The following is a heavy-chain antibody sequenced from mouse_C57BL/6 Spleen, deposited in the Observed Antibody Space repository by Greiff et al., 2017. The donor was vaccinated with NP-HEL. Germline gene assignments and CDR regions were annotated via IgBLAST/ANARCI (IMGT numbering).Heavy chain of an antibody. V-gene: IGHV1-82*01. CDR3: EGAYYGTTGAMDY. J-gene: IGHJ4*01. CDR2: IYPGDGDT. Sequence: VQLVESGPELVKPGASVKISCKASGYAFSSSWMNWVKQRPGKGLEWIGRIYPGDGDTNYNGKFKGKATLTADKSSSTAYMQLSSLTSEDSAVYFCEGAYYGTTGAMDYWGQGTSVTVSS. CDR1: GYAFSSSW. D-gene: IGHD2-10*01.